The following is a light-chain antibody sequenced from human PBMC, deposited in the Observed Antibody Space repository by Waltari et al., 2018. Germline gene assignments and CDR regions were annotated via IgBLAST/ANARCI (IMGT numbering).Light chain of an antibody. CDR2: GAS. CDR1: QSVSSN. CDR3: QQRTNWPRT. J-gene: IGKJ1*01. Sequence: EIVMTQSPATLSVSPGERAILSCRASQSVSSNLAWYQQKPGQAPRLLIYGASTRAAGIPARFSGSGSDTEFTLTISSLEPEDFAVYYCQQRTNWPRTFGQGTRVEIK. V-gene: IGKV3-15*01.